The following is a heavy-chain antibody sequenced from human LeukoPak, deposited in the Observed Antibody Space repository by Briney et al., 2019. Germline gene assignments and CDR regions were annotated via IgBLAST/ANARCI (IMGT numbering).Heavy chain of an antibody. Sequence: ASVKVSCKASGYTFTGYYIHWVRQAPGQGLEWMGLMNPNSGDTTYAQKFQGRVTMTRDTSISTAYMELNRLRSDETAVYYWARDSLSGSSDDWGQGTLVTVSS. CDR1: GYTFTGYY. V-gene: IGHV1-2*02. J-gene: IGHJ4*02. D-gene: IGHD1-26*01. CDR3: ARDSLSGSSDD. CDR2: MNPNSGDT.